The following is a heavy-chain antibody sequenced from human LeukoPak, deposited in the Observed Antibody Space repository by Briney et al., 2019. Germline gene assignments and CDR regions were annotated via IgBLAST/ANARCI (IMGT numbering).Heavy chain of an antibody. V-gene: IGHV1-69*04. J-gene: IGHJ4*02. Sequence: SVKVSCKASGGTFSSYAISWVRQAPGQGLEWMRRIIPILGIANYAQKFQGRVTITADKSTSTAYMELSSLRSEDTAVYYCASLAVAGTGLFDYWGQGTLVTVSS. CDR1: GGTFSSYA. CDR3: ASLAVAGTGLFDY. CDR2: IIPILGIA. D-gene: IGHD6-19*01.